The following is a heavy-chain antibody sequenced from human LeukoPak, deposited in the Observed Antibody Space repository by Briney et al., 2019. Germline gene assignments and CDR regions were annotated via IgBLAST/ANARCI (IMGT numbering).Heavy chain of an antibody. D-gene: IGHD1-26*01. CDR1: GFTFSSYA. J-gene: IGHJ4*02. Sequence: GGSLRLSCAASGFTFSSYAMSWVRQAPGKGLEWVPAISGSGGSTYYADSVKGRFTISRDNSKNTLYLQMNSLRAEDTAVYYCAKDPWELLRLVTLYYFDYWGQGTLVTVSS. CDR2: ISGSGGST. V-gene: IGHV3-23*01. CDR3: AKDPWELLRLVTLYYFDY.